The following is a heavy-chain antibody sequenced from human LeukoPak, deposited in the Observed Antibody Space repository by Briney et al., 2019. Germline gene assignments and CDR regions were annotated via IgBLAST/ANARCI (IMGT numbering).Heavy chain of an antibody. CDR1: GFTFSSYA. CDR2: ISYDGSNK. CDR3: ATPDYYDSSGYHY. D-gene: IGHD3-22*01. Sequence: PGGSLRLSCAASGFTFSSYAMHWVRQAPGKGLEWVAVISYDGSNKYYADSVKGRFTISRDNSKNTLYLQMNSLRAEDTAVYYCATPDYYDSSGYHYWGQGTLVTVSS. J-gene: IGHJ4*02. V-gene: IGHV3-30*04.